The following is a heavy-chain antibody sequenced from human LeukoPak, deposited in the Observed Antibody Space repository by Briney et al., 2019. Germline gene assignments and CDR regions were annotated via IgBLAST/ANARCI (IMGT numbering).Heavy chain of an antibody. Sequence: SETLSLTCTVSGGSISSYYWSWIRQPPGKGLEWIGSIYYSGSTNYNPSLKSRVTISVDTSKNQFSLKLSSVTVADTAVYYCARLVGDVRFDYWGQGTLVTVSS. D-gene: IGHD1-26*01. V-gene: IGHV4-59*08. J-gene: IGHJ4*02. CDR3: ARLVGDVRFDY. CDR1: GGSISSYY. CDR2: IYYSGST.